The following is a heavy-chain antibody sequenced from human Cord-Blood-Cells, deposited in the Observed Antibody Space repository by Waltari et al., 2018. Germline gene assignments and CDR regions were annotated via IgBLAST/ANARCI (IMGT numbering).Heavy chain of an antibody. J-gene: IGHJ4*02. CDR1: GFTFSSYW. CDR2: IKQDGSEK. Sequence: EVQLVESGGGLVQPGGSLRLSCAASGFTFSSYWMSWVRQAPGKGLEWVANIKQDGSEKYYVDSVKGRFTITRDNAKNSLYLQMNSLRAEDTAVYYCARSPMYSSGWLNYWGQGTLVTVSS. CDR3: ARSPMYSSGWLNY. V-gene: IGHV3-7*01. D-gene: IGHD6-19*01.